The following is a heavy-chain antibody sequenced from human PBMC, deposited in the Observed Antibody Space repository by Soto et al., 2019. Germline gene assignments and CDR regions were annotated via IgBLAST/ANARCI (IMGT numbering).Heavy chain of an antibody. Sequence: QVQLVESGGGVVQPGRSLRLSCAASGFTFSSYAMHWVRQAPGKGLEWVAVISYDGSNKYYADAVKGRFTISRNNSKNTLYLHMNSLRAEDTAVYYCARGPSIAARPAYYYYGMDVWGQGTTVTVSS. CDR1: GFTFSSYA. D-gene: IGHD6-6*01. CDR3: ARGPSIAARPAYYYYGMDV. V-gene: IGHV3-30-3*01. CDR2: ISYDGSNK. J-gene: IGHJ6*02.